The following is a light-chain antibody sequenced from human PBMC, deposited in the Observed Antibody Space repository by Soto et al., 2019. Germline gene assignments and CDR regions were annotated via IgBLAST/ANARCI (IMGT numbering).Light chain of an antibody. Sequence: QSVLTQPASVSGSPGQSIAISCTGVRTDVDGYDYVSWYQQHPGQAPQLMIYDVSNRPSGVPDRFSGSKSGNTASLTISGLQAEDEAVYYCTSYKGRTPFYVFGTGTTVTAL. CDR3: TSYKGRTPFYV. CDR2: DVS. J-gene: IGLJ1*01. V-gene: IGLV2-14*03. CDR1: RTDVDGYDY.